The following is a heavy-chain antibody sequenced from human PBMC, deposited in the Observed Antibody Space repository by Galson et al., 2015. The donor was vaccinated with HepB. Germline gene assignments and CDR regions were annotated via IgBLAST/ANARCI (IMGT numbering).Heavy chain of an antibody. Sequence: SVKVSCKASGGTFSSYAISWVRQAPGQGLEWMGGIIPIFGTANYAQKFQGRVTITADESTSTAYMELSSLRSEDTAVYYCVRGRFLEWLSYYWGQGTLVTVSS. J-gene: IGHJ4*02. CDR2: IIPIFGTA. CDR1: GGTFSSYA. V-gene: IGHV1-69*13. CDR3: VRGRFLEWLSYY. D-gene: IGHD3-3*01.